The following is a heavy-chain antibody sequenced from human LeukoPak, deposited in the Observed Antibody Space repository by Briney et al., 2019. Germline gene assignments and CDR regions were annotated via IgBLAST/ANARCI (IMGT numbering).Heavy chain of an antibody. J-gene: IGHJ4*02. Sequence: EASVKVSCKASGGTFSSYAISWVRQAPGQGLEWMGRIIPILGIANYAQKFQGRVTITADKSTSTAYMELSSLRSEDTAVYYCARERSSSPTDYWGQGTLVTVSS. CDR2: IIPILGIA. V-gene: IGHV1-69*04. CDR3: ARERSSSPTDY. D-gene: IGHD6-13*01. CDR1: GGTFSSYA.